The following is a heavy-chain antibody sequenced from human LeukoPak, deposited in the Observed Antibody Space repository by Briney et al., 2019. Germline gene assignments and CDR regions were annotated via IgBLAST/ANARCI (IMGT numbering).Heavy chain of an antibody. CDR2: TYYRSKWYN. CDR3: ARAYCSGGSCGEKKGESLNWFDP. J-gene: IGHJ5*02. CDR1: GDSVSSNSAA. Sequence: SQTLSLTCAISGDSVSSNSAAWNWIRQSPSRGLEWLGRTYYRSKWYNDYAVSVKSRITINLDTSKNQFSLQLNSVTPEDTAVYYCARAYCSGGSCGEKKGESLNWFDPWGQGTLVTVSS. D-gene: IGHD2-15*01. V-gene: IGHV6-1*01.